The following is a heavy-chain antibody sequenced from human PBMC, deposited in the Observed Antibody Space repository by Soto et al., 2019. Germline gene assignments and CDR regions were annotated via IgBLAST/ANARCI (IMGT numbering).Heavy chain of an antibody. CDR3: SLGSFCGGSYGAGLDY. CDR2: IRNKANSYTT. D-gene: IGHD2-21*01. V-gene: IGHV3-72*01. Sequence: EVQVVESGGGLVKPGGSLRLSCSVSGVSFSHHYMHWVRQAPGKGLEWLGRIRNKANSYTTEYAASVKGRFTISRDDSKKSLFLQMRILKTEDTAIYFCSLGSFCGGSYGAGLDYWGQGILVTVSS. J-gene: IGHJ4*02. CDR1: GVSFSHHY.